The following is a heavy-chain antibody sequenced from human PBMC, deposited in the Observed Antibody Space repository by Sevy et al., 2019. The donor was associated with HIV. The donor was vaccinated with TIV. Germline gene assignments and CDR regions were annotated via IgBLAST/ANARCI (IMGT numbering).Heavy chain of an antibody. CDR2: VRNDGSNK. V-gene: IGHV3-30*02. CDR1: GFSLTTSD. Sequence: GGSLRLSCAASGFSLTTSDMHWVRQAPGKGLEWVAYVRNDGSNKYYADSVRDRFTISRDSPKNTLYLQMNSLRDEDTAIYYCARGRKTTEEWLEELDYYYGLDVWGQGDHGHRLL. CDR3: ARGRKTTEEWLEELDYYYGLDV. D-gene: IGHD2-8*01. J-gene: IGHJ6*02.